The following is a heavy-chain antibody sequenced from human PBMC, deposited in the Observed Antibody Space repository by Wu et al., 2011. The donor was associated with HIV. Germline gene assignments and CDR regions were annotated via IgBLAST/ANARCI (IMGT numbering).Heavy chain of an antibody. CDR3: ARAQDRLWMAAKVMGWFDP. J-gene: IGHJ5*02. CDR1: GYTFSNYG. CDR2: ISAYNGDK. V-gene: IGHV1-18*01. D-gene: IGHD6-25*01. Sequence: QVQLVQSGAEVKKSGASVKVSCKASGYTFSNYGISWVRQAPGQGLEWMGWISAYNGDKKYGQNFQGRVTMTTDTSTSTAYMELRNLRSDDTAVYYCARAQDRLWMAAKVMGWFDPWSQGTQVTVSS.